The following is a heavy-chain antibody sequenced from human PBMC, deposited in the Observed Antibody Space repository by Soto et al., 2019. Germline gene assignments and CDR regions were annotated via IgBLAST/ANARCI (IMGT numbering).Heavy chain of an antibody. CDR2: ISYDGSNK. V-gene: IGHV3-30*18. J-gene: IGHJ4*02. CDR1: GFTFSSYG. Sequence: GGSLRLSCAASGFTFSSYGMHWVRQAPGKGLEWVAVISYDGSNKYYADSVKGRFTISRDNSKNTLYLQMNSLRAEDTAVYYCAKDQVAVAADPFDYWGQGTLVTVSS. CDR3: AKDQVAVAADPFDY. D-gene: IGHD6-19*01.